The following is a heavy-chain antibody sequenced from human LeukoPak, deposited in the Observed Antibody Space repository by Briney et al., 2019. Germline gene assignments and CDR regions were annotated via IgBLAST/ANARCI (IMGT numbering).Heavy chain of an antibody. CDR1: GFTFSSYW. CDR2: INSDGSST. V-gene: IGHV3-74*01. D-gene: IGHD4/OR15-4a*01. CDR3: ARVSYGGPVVY. Sequence: GGSLRLSCAASGFTFSSYWMHWVRQAPGKGLVWVSRINSDGSSTSYADSVKGRFTISRDNAKNTLYLQMNSLRAEDTAVYYCARVSYGGPVVYWGQGTLVTVSS. J-gene: IGHJ4*02.